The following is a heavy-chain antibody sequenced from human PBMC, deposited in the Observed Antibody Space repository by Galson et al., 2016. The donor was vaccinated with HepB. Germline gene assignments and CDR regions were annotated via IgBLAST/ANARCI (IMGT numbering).Heavy chain of an antibody. Sequence: SLRLSCAVSGSMFGTYSMNWVRQAPGKGLEWIAYINTDSSTIHYADSVEGRFTISRDNAKNSVSLQMNSPRDEDTAVYMCATDPGRSDWFDSWGQGSLVTVSS. CDR1: GSMFGTYS. V-gene: IGHV3-48*02. J-gene: IGHJ5*01. CDR2: INTDSSTI. CDR3: ATDPGRSDWFDS.